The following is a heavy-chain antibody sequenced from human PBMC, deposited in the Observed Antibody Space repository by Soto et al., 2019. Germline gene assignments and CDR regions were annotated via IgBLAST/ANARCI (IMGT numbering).Heavy chain of an antibody. D-gene: IGHD3-10*01. V-gene: IGHV1-69*12. J-gene: IGHJ6*02. CDR1: GGTFSSYA. CDR2: IIPIFGTA. CDR3: ARGKCGSGSCYYYYGMDV. Sequence: QVQLVQSGAEVKKPGSSVKVSCKASGGTFSSYAISWVRQAPGQGLEWMGGIIPIFGTANYAQKFQGRVTITADESTSAAYMELSSLRYEDTAVYYCARGKCGSGSCYYYYGMDVWGQGTTVTVSS.